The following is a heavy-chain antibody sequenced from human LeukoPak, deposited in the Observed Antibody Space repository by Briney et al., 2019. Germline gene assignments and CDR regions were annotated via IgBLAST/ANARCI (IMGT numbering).Heavy chain of an antibody. V-gene: IGHV1-18*01. CDR2: ISTYNGNT. D-gene: IGHD3-3*01. Sequence: ASVKVSCKASGYTFTSYGISWVRQAPGQGLEWMGWISTYNGNTNYAQNFQGRVTMTRNTSISTAYMELSSLRSEDTAVYYCARFYYDFWSGYYTGAGFDYWGQGTLVTVSS. CDR1: GYTFTSYG. J-gene: IGHJ4*02. CDR3: ARFYYDFWSGYYTGAGFDY.